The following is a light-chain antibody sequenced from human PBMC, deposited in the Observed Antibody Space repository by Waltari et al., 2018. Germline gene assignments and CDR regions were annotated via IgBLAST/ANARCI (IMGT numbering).Light chain of an antibody. CDR3: QQYDSWPPGIT. CDR1: QSVRSN. Sequence: DIVMTQSPATLSVSPGERATLSCRASQSVRSNLAWYQQKPGQAPRRLIYGASTRATGVPARVSGSGSGTEFTLTISSLQSVDFAVYYCQQYDSWPPGITFGGGTKVEIK. V-gene: IGKV3-15*01. J-gene: IGKJ4*01. CDR2: GAS.